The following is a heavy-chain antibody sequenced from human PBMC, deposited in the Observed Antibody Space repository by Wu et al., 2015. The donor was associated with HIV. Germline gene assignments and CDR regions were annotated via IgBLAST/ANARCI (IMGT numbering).Heavy chain of an antibody. Sequence: QVQLVQSGAEVKKPGASVKVSCKASGYTFTSYYMHWVRQAPGQGLEWMGIINPSGGSTSYAQKFQGRVTMTRDTSTSTVYMELSSLRSEDTAVYYCARDRRRKRGDYYFRLLGPGNPGPPSPQ. CDR2: INPSGGST. CDR3: ARDRRRKRGDYYFRL. D-gene: IGHD3-10*01. J-gene: IGHJ4*02. V-gene: IGHV1-46*03. CDR1: GYTFTSYY.